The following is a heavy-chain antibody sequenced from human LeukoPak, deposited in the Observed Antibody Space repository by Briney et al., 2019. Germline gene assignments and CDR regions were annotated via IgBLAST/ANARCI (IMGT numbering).Heavy chain of an antibody. CDR2: ISYDGSNK. J-gene: IGHJ3*02. CDR3: AKDSSGREKPTNAGAYAFDI. V-gene: IGHV3-30*18. CDR1: GFTFSNYG. D-gene: IGHD1-26*01. Sequence: GGSLRLSCAASGFTFSNYGMHWVRQAPGKGLEWVAVISYDGSNKYYADSVKGRFTISRDNSKNTLYLQMNSLRAEGTAVYYCAKDSSGREKPTNAGAYAFDIWGQGTMVTVSS.